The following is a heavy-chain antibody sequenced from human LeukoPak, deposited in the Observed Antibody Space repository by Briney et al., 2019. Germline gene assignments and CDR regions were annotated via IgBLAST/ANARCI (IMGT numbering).Heavy chain of an antibody. Sequence: GRSLRLSCAASGFTFSSYSMNWVRQAPGKGLEWVSCVSSTSSFIYYADSVKGRFTISRDNAKNSLYLQMNSLRAEDTAVYYCARDRLLYYYDSGPTGHFQHWGQGTLVTV. CDR3: ARDRLLYYYDSGPTGHFQH. J-gene: IGHJ1*01. D-gene: IGHD3-22*01. V-gene: IGHV3-21*01. CDR1: GFTFSSYS. CDR2: VSSTSSFI.